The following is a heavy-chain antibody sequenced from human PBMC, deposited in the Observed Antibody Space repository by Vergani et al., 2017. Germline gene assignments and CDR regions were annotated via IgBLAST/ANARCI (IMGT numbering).Heavy chain of an antibody. V-gene: IGHV3-23*01. CDR3: AKTAGGGGCWTN. Sequence: EVQLLESGGGLVQPGGSLRLSCAASGFTFSSYAMTWVRQAPGKGLEWVSAISGSGSSTYYADSVKGRFTISRDNSKNTLYLQMNSLRAEDTAVYYCAKTAGGGGCWTNWGQGTLVTVSS. CDR1: GFTFSSYA. D-gene: IGHD2-21*01. CDR2: ISGSGSST. J-gene: IGHJ4*02.